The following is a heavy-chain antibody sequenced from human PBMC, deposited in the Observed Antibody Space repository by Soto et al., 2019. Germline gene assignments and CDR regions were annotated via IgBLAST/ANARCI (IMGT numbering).Heavy chain of an antibody. CDR1: GYSFTSYW. CDR3: ERGHYNTPYSDSRGHFDD. V-gene: IGHV5-51*01. Sequence: ESLQISCKGSGYSFTSYWIGWVRQMPGKGLEWMGIIYPGDSDTRYSPSFQGQVTISADKSISTAYLQWSSLKASDTAIYYCERGHYNTPYSDSRGHFDDWGPGTLVTVFS. D-gene: IGHD3-22*01. CDR2: IYPGDSDT. J-gene: IGHJ4*02.